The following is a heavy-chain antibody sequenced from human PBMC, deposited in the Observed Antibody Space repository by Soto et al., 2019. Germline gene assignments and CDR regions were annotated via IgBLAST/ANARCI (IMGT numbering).Heavy chain of an antibody. V-gene: IGHV3-33*01. CDR3: VSGYGYFAN. Sequence: QVQLVESGGGVVQPGRSLRLSCAASGITFSNYGTHWVRQAPGKGLEWVAVIWYDGRDKYYADSVKGRFTISRDNSKNTRYLQMNSLTADDTAVYYCVSGYGYFANWGQGTLVTVSS. J-gene: IGHJ4*02. D-gene: IGHD3-22*01. CDR2: IWYDGRDK. CDR1: GITFSNYG.